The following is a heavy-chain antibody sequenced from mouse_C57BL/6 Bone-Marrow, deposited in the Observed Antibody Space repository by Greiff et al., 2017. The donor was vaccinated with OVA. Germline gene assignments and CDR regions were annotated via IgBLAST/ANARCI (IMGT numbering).Heavy chain of an antibody. D-gene: IGHD2-5*01. V-gene: IGHV10-1*01. CDR1: GFSFNTYA. CDR2: IRSKSNNYAT. CDR3: VTVSNSRYWYFDV. Sequence: EVKLQESGGGLVQPKGSLKLSCAASGFSFNTYAMNWVRQAPGKGLEWVARIRSKSNNYATYYADSVKDRFTISRDDSESMLYLQMNNLQTEDTARYYRVTVSNSRYWYFDVWGTGTAVTVSS. J-gene: IGHJ1*03.